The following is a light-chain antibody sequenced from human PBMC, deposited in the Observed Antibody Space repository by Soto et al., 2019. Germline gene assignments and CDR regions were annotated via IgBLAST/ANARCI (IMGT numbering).Light chain of an antibody. J-gene: IGLJ2*01. Sequence: QAVVTQPPSVSGAPGQRVTISCTGSSSNIGAGYDVHWYQQLPGTAPKLLIYGNSNRPSGVPDRFSGSKSGTSASLAITGLQAEDEADDYCQPYDSSLSGHVVFGGGTKLTVL. CDR2: GNS. CDR3: QPYDSSLSGHVV. V-gene: IGLV1-40*01. CDR1: SSNIGAGYD.